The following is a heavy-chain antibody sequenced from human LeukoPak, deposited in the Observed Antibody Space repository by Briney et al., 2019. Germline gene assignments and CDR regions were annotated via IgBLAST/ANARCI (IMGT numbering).Heavy chain of an antibody. CDR3: ARVRVFDSSGYYPHLDY. Sequence: ASVKVSCKASGYTFTGYYMHWVRQAPGQGLEWMGWINPNSGGTNYAQKFPGRVTMTRDTSISTAYMELSRLRSDDTAVYYCARVRVFDSSGYYPHLDYWGQGTLVTVSS. J-gene: IGHJ4*02. CDR1: GYTFTGYY. CDR2: INPNSGGT. D-gene: IGHD3-22*01. V-gene: IGHV1-2*02.